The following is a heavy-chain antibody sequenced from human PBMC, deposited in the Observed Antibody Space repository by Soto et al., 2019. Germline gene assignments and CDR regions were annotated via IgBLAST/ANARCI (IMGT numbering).Heavy chain of an antibody. CDR1: GGSITSGGYS. J-gene: IGHJ5*02. Sequence: SETLSLTCTVSGGSITSGGYSWSWIRQHPGKGLEWIGYIYYSGFTYYNPSLKSRVTISVDTSKNQFSLKLSSVTAADTAVYYCARSVCPWGQGTLVTVSS. V-gene: IGHV4-31*03. CDR3: ARSVCP. CDR2: IYYSGFT.